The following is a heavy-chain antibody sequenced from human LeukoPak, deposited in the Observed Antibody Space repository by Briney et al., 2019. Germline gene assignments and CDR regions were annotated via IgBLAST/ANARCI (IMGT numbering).Heavy chain of an antibody. CDR1: GFSFSSAW. V-gene: IGHV3-74*01. J-gene: IGHJ6*03. CDR2: ITSDGSTT. Sequence: GGSLRLSCAASGFSFSSAWMHWVRQAPGEGLVAVSRITSDGSTTWYADSVRGRFTISRDNAKNTLYLQMNRLRVEDTAVYYCARIRFGESYAPKSYYYYYMDVWGIGTTVTISS. CDR3: ARIRFGESYAPKSYYYYYMDV. D-gene: IGHD3-10*01.